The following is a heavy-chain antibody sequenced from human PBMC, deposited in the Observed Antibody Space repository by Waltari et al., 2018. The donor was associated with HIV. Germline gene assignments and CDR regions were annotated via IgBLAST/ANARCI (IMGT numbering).Heavy chain of an antibody. V-gene: IGHV3-33*08. Sequence: QVQLVESGGGVVQPGRSLRLSCAASGFTFSSSGMQWVSQAPGKGLEWVALIWYDASNKYYADSVKGRFTISRDNSKNTLYLQMNSLRAEDTAVYYCAREGNVDIVATMDYYGMDVWGQGTTVTVSS. CDR1: GFTFSSSG. D-gene: IGHD5-12*01. CDR2: IWYDASNK. CDR3: AREGNVDIVATMDYYGMDV. J-gene: IGHJ6*02.